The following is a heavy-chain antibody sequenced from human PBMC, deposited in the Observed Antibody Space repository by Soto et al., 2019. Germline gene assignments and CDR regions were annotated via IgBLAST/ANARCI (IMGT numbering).Heavy chain of an antibody. V-gene: IGHV5-51*01. CDR1: GYSFTSYW. J-gene: IGHJ3*02. CDR3: ARHEITISEGDDAFDI. Sequence: GESLKISCKGSGYSFTSYWIGWVRQMPGKGLEWMGIIYPGDSDTRYSPSFQGQVTISADKSISTAYLQWSSLKASDTAMYYCARHEITISEGDDAFDIWGQGTMVTVSS. D-gene: IGHD3-3*01. CDR2: IYPGDSDT.